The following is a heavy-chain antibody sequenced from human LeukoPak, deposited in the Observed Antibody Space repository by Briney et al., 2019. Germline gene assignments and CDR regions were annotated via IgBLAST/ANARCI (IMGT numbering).Heavy chain of an antibody. D-gene: IGHD3-3*01. CDR1: GFTFSSYA. V-gene: IGHV3-23*01. J-gene: IGHJ4*02. CDR2: ISGSGGST. CDR3: AKDRWDFRSGYHYYFDY. Sequence: GGSLRLSCAASGFTFSSYAMSWVRQAPGKGLEWVSAISGSGGSTYYADSVKGRFTISRDNSKNTLYLQMNSLRAEDTAVYYCAKDRWDFRSGYHYYFDYWGQGTLVTVSS.